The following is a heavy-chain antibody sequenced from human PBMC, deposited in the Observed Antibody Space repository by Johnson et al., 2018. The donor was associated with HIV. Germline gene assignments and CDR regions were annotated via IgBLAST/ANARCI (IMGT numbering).Heavy chain of an antibody. CDR2: ISFDGGAI. Sequence: LVESGGGVVQPGRSLRLSCAASGFTFSSYAMHWVRQAPGKGLEWVAVISFDGGAIYYADSVEGRFTISRDNSRVSLSLQMNSLRVEDTAMYYFARVRLVWFRELWPHNACDILGQGTVVTVAS. CDR1: GFTFSSYA. CDR3: ARVRLVWFRELWPHNACDI. D-gene: IGHD3-10*01. V-gene: IGHV3-30-3*01. J-gene: IGHJ3*02.